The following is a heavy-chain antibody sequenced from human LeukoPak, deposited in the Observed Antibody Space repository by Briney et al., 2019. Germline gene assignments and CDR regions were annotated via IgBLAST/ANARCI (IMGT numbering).Heavy chain of an antibody. D-gene: IGHD3-9*01. V-gene: IGHV4-34*01. CDR3: ARGNILTGYCFDF. CDR2: IHYTGAT. CDR1: GGSITSYY. Sequence: SETLSLACAVYGGSITSYYWSWIRQTPGRGLEWVGEIHYTGATSYNPSLKSRATISTDTSKNQFSLRLSSVTAADTAVYYCARGNILTGYCFDFWGQGALVTVSS. J-gene: IGHJ4*02.